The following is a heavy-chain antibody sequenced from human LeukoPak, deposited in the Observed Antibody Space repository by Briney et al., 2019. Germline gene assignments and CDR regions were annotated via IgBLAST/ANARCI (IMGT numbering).Heavy chain of an antibody. Sequence: SETLSLTCTVSGGSISSSSYYWGWVRQPPGKGLEWIGEIYHSGSTNYNPSLKSRVTISVDKSKNQFSLKLSSVTAADTAVYYCARDLSYYYDSSAMGAFDIWGQGTMVTVSS. D-gene: IGHD3-22*01. CDR3: ARDLSYYYDSSAMGAFDI. CDR1: GGSISSSSYY. J-gene: IGHJ3*02. V-gene: IGHV4-39*07. CDR2: IYHSGST.